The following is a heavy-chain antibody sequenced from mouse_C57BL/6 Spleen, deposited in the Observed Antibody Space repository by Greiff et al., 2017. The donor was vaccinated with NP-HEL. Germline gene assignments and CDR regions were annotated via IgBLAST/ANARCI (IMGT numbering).Heavy chain of an antibody. CDR3: ASGSYYDYPYWYFDV. Sequence: QVQLQQPGAELVRPGSSVKLSCKASGYTFTSYWMDWVKQRPGQGLEWIGNIYPSDSETHYNQKFKDKATLTVDKSSSTAYMQLSSLASEDSAVYCGASGSYYDYPYWYFDVWGTGTTVTVSS. CDR1: GYTFTSYW. J-gene: IGHJ1*03. D-gene: IGHD2-4*01. CDR2: IYPSDSET. V-gene: IGHV1-61*01.